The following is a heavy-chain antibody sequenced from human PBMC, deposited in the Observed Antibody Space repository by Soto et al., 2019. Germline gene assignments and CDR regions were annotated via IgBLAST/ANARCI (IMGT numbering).Heavy chain of an antibody. CDR3: AREGHYSSGWNAVGY. D-gene: IGHD6-25*01. Sequence: QVQLVQSGAEVKKPGSSVKVSCKASGGTFSSYAISWVRQAPGQGLEWMGGIIPIFGTANYAQKFQGRVPITADESTSTAYMERSSLRSEDTAVYYCAREGHYSSGWNAVGYWGQGTLVTVSS. J-gene: IGHJ4*02. CDR2: IIPIFGTA. V-gene: IGHV1-69*12. CDR1: GGTFSSYA.